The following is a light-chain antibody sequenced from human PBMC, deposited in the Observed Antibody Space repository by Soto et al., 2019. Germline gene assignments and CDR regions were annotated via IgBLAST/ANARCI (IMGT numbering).Light chain of an antibody. CDR2: DVT. CDR1: SSDVGNYDY. J-gene: IGLJ2*01. CDR3: SSFTTTTTLIL. Sequence: QSALTQPASVSGSPGQSITISCTGTSSDVGNYDYVSWYQQHPGKAPKLIIYDVTNRPSGVSSRFSGSKSGNTASLTISGPQSDDEADYYCSSFTTTTTLILFGGGTKLTVL. V-gene: IGLV2-14*01.